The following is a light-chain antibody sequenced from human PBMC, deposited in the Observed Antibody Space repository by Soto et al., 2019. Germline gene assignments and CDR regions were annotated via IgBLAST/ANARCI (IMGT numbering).Light chain of an antibody. J-gene: IGKJ1*01. Sequence: EIVLTQSPGTLSLSPWYGASLSCRASQSVPNSLLAWYRQTPGKAPRLLIYRISNRDTGVPDRFSGRGSGTDFTLTINSLETEDFQVYYCQQYASSPWTFGQGTKVDIK. CDR3: QQYASSPWT. CDR2: RIS. V-gene: IGKV3-20*01. CDR1: QSVPNSL.